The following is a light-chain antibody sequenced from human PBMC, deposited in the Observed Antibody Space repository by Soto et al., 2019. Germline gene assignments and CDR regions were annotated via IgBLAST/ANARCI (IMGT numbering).Light chain of an antibody. CDR1: QSVNSNF. J-gene: IGKJ1*01. Sequence: EIVLTQSPGTLSLSPGGRATLSCRASQSVNSNFLAWYQQKPGQAPRLLIYGASSRATGIPDTFSGSGSGTDFTLTISRLDPGDFAVYYCQQYGTSPWTFGQGTKVDIK. V-gene: IGKV3-20*01. CDR2: GAS. CDR3: QQYGTSPWT.